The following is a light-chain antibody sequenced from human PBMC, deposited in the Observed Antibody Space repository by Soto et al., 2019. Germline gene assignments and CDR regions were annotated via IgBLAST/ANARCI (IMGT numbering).Light chain of an antibody. CDR1: SSDIGIYKY. CDR3: SSYTTSSTRV. Sequence: QSVLTQPASVSGSPGQSIAISCTGSSSDIGIYKYVSWYQQHPGKVPKLIIYEVTNRPSGVSNRFSGSKSGKTASLTISGLQAEDEADYYCSSYTTSSTRVFGPGTKVTVL. J-gene: IGLJ1*01. V-gene: IGLV2-14*01. CDR2: EVT.